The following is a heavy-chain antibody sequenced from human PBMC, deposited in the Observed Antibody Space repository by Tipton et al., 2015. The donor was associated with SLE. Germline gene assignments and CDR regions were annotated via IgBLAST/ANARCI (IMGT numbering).Heavy chain of an antibody. D-gene: IGHD3-22*01. J-gene: IGHJ5*02. CDR3: ARDSSGGYNWFDP. CDR2: VYYSGTT. CDR1: GGSITNDNHY. Sequence: TLSLTCTVSGGSITNDNHYWSWIRQPAGKGLEWIGYVYYSGTTNYNPSLKSRVTISVDTSKNQFSLKLSSVTAADTAVYYCARDSSGGYNWFDPWGQGTLVTVSS. V-gene: IGHV4-61*10.